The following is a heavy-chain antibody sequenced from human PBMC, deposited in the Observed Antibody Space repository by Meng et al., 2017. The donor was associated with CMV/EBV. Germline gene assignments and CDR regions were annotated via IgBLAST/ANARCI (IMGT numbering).Heavy chain of an antibody. Sequence: SVQVSCKASGGTFSSYSISWVRQAPGQGLEWMGGIIPIFGTANYAQKFQGRVTITTDESTSTAYMELSSLRSEDTAVYYCARDAVAAPPYYYGMDVWGQGTTVT. J-gene: IGHJ6*02. CDR3: ARDAVAAPPYYYGMDV. CDR1: GGTFSSYS. CDR2: IIPIFGTA. D-gene: IGHD6-19*01. V-gene: IGHV1-69*05.